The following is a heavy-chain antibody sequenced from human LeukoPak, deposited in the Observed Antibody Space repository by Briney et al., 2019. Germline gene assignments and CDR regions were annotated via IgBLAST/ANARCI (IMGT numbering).Heavy chain of an antibody. CDR1: GFTFSSYG. D-gene: IGHD1-26*01. Sequence: GGSLRLSCAASGFTFSSYGMHWVRQAPGKGLEWVAFIRYDGSSKYYADSVKGRFTISRDNSKNTLYLQMNSLRAEDTAVYYCAKDHQRYSGSYQDYWGQGTLVTVSS. CDR2: IRYDGSSK. J-gene: IGHJ4*02. V-gene: IGHV3-30*02. CDR3: AKDHQRYSGSYQDY.